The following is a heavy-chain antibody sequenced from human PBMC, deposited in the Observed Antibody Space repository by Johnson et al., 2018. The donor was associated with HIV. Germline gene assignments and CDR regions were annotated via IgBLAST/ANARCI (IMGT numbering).Heavy chain of an antibody. Sequence: QVQLVESGGGVVQPGGSLRLSCAASGFTFSSYGMHWVRQAPGKGLEWVAFMRYDGSNKYYADSVKGRFTISRDNSKNTLYLQMNSLRAEDTAIYYCAKDGMVAGSGGADAFDIWGQGTMVTVSS. CDR3: AKDGMVAGSGGADAFDI. V-gene: IGHV3-30*02. CDR2: MRYDGSNK. D-gene: IGHD6-19*01. CDR1: GFTFSSYG. J-gene: IGHJ3*02.